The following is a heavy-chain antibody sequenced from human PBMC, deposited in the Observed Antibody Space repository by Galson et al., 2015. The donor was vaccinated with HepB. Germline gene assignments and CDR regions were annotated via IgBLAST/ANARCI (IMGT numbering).Heavy chain of an antibody. CDR2: IYSGGST. Sequence: SLRLSCAASGFTVSSNYMSWVRQAPGKGLEWVSVIYSGGSTYYADSVKGRFTISRDNSKNTLYLQMNSLRAEDTAVYYCASQDIPRYYYYMDVWGKGTTVTVSS. V-gene: IGHV3-53*01. D-gene: IGHD2-15*01. CDR1: GFTVSSNY. CDR3: ASQDIPRYYYYMDV. J-gene: IGHJ6*03.